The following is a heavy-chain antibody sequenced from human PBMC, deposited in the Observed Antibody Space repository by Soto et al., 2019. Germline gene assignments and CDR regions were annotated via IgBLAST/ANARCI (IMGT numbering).Heavy chain of an antibody. CDR1: GGSVNSGSYY. CDR3: ARTYCTTTSCQAHGMDV. CDR2: LYSNTNN. V-gene: IGHV4-61*01. J-gene: IGHJ6*02. Sequence: QVQLQESGPGLVKPSETLSLTCTVSGGSVNSGSYYWTWIRQAPGKGLEWIGYLYSNTNNNYNPSLKSRVTIPVDTSKNQFSLKLSSVTAADTAVYCCARTYCTTTSCQAHGMDVWGQGTTVTVSS. D-gene: IGHD2-2*01.